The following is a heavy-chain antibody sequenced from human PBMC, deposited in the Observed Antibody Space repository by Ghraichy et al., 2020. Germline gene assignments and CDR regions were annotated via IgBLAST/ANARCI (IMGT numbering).Heavy chain of an antibody. Sequence: SETLSLTCTVSGGSISSSSYYWGWIRQPPGKGLEWIGSIYYTGSTYYTPSLKSRVTISIDMSKNQFALKLSFVTAADTAVYYCARQATIFGVVTFFNYWGQGTLVTVSS. V-gene: IGHV4-39*01. CDR3: ARQATIFGVVTFFNY. D-gene: IGHD3-3*01. CDR1: GGSISSSSYY. J-gene: IGHJ4*02. CDR2: IYYTGST.